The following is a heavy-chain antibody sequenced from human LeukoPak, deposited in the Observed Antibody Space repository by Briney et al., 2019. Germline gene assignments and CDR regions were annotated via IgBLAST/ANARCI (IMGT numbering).Heavy chain of an antibody. J-gene: IGHJ5*02. V-gene: IGHV1-69*01. CDR1: GGTFSSYA. Sequence: GASVKVSRKASGGTFSSYAISWVRQAPGQGLEWMGGIIPIFGTANYAQKFQGRVTITADESTSTAYMELSGLRSEDTAVYYCARGIHCTNGVCYTGESWFDPWGQGTLVTVSS. CDR2: IIPIFGTA. CDR3: ARGIHCTNGVCYTGESWFDP. D-gene: IGHD2-8*01.